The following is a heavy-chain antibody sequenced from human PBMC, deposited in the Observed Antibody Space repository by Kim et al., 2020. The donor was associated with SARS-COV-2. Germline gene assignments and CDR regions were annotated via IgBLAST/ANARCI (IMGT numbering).Heavy chain of an antibody. D-gene: IGHD6-19*01. CDR3: ARIKVVGTAIDY. V-gene: IGHV4-39*01. J-gene: IGHJ4*02. Sequence: SDTPSRKSLVTRAVDTSKNQFSLKLSSVAAADTAVYYCARIKVVGTAIDYWGQGSLVTVSS.